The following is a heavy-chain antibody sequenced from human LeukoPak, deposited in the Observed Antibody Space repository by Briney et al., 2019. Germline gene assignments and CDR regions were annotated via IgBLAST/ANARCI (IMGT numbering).Heavy chain of an antibody. Sequence: GGSLRLSCAASGFTFSSYSMNWVRQAPGKGLEWVSSISSSSSYIYYADSVKGRFTISRDNAKNSLYLQMNSLRAEDTAVYYCARDKSNTRWFSGPFDPWGQGTLVIVSS. V-gene: IGHV3-21*01. CDR3: ARDKSNTRWFSGPFDP. D-gene: IGHD2-15*01. CDR2: ISSSSSYI. J-gene: IGHJ5*02. CDR1: GFTFSSYS.